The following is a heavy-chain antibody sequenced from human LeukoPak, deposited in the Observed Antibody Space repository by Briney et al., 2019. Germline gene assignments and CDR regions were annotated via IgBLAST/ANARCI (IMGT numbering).Heavy chain of an antibody. CDR1: GFTFSGYS. Sequence: GGSLRLSCAASGFTFSGYSMNWVRQAVGKGLEWVSYISASSSSIYYADSVKGRFTISRDNAKNSLYLQMNSLRDEDTAVYYCARRAAGRPGAYYFQHWGQVILVTVSS. V-gene: IGHV3-48*02. J-gene: IGHJ1*01. CDR3: ARRAAGRPGAYYFQH. D-gene: IGHD3-16*01. CDR2: ISASSSSI.